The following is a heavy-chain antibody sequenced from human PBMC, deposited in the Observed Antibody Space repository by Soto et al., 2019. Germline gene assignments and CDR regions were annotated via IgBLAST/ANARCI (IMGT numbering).Heavy chain of an antibody. D-gene: IGHD6-13*01. CDR3: ARASLHSSSYGEYFQH. V-gene: IGHV4-59*01. CDR1: GGSISSYY. CDR2: MYNTGST. J-gene: IGHJ1*01. Sequence: SETLSLTCTVSGGSISSYYWSWIRQPPGKGLEWIGYMYNTGSTIYNPSLKSRVTISVDTSKNQFSLKLNSVTAADTAVYYCARASLHSSSYGEYFQHWGQGTLVTVSS.